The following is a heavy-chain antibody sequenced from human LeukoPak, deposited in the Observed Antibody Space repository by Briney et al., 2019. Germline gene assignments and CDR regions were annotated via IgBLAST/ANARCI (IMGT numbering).Heavy chain of an antibody. CDR3: ARDDGGSFVY. Sequence: ASVKVSCKVSGYTLTELSMHWVRQAPGKGLEWMGGFDPEDGETIYAQKFQGRVTITADKSTSTAYMELSSLRSEDTAVYYCARDDGGSFVYWGQGTLVTVSS. V-gene: IGHV1-24*01. CDR1: GYTLTELS. J-gene: IGHJ4*02. D-gene: IGHD1-26*01. CDR2: FDPEDGET.